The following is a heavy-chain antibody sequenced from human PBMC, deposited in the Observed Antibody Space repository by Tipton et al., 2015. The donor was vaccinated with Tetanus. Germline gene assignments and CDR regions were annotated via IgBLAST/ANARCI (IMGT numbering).Heavy chain of an antibody. CDR1: GFTLSRYT. V-gene: IGHV3-23*01. Sequence: SLRLSCAASGFTLSRYTLNWVRQTPGKGQEWVSGFRGDDGSPYYAESVKGRFTVSRDDSKNTLYLQMSSLRAEDTALYYCAKGGSSWSAYFDYWGQGALVTVSS. CDR2: FRGDDGSP. CDR3: AKGGSSWSAYFDY. J-gene: IGHJ4*02. D-gene: IGHD6-13*01.